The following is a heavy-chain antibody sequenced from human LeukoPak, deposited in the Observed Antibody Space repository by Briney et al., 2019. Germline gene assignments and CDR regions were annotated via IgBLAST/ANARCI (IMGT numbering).Heavy chain of an antibody. J-gene: IGHJ5*02. CDR3: ARRTIFGVVNS. V-gene: IGHV4-31*03. CDR2: IYYSGST. D-gene: IGHD3-3*01. Sequence: PSETLSLTCTVSGGSISSGGYYWSWIRQHPGKGLEWIGYIYYSGSTYYNPSLKSRVTISVDTSKNQFSLKLSSVTAADTAVHYCARRTIFGVVNSWGQGTLVTVSS. CDR1: GGSISSGGYY.